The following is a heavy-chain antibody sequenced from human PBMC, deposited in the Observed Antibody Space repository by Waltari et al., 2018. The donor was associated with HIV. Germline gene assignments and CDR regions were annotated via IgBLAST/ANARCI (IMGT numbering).Heavy chain of an antibody. CDR2: IKNIADGGTT. V-gene: IGHV3-15*01. CDR1: GFTFTNAW. CDR3: VTGLLYKRY. D-gene: IGHD1-1*01. Sequence: EVQLVESGGGLVKPGGSLRLSCAASGFTFTNAWMSWVRQAPGKGLEGVGGIKNIADGGTTECGAPVKGRFTISRDDSQNTVFLQMNSLKTEDTAVYFCVTGLLYKRYWGQGTLVTVSS. J-gene: IGHJ4*02.